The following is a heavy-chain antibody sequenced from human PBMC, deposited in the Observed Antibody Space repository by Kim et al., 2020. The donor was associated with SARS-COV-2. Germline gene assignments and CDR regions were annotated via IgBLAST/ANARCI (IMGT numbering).Heavy chain of an antibody. CDR3: ARLSKTIFGVGYFDY. D-gene: IGHD3-3*01. V-gene: IGHV4-39*01. CDR1: GGSISSSSYY. J-gene: IGHJ4*02. CDR2: IYDSGST. Sequence: SETLSLTCTVSGGSISSSSYYWGWIRQPPGKGLEWIGSIYDSGSTYYNPSLKSRVTISVDTSKNQFSLKLSSVTAADTAVYYCARLSKTIFGVGYFDYWGQGTLVTVSS.